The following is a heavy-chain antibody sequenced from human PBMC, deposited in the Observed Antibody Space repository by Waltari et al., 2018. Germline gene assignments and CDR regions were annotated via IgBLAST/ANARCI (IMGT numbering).Heavy chain of an antibody. CDR3: ARDGTVVVTADDAFDI. J-gene: IGHJ3*02. CDR1: GGTFSSYA. D-gene: IGHD2-21*02. CDR2: IIPIFGTA. Sequence: QVQLVQSGAEVKKPGSSVKVSCKASGGTFSSYAISWVGQAPGQGLEWMGGIIPIFGTANYAQKFQGRVTITADESTSTAYMELSSLRSEDTAVYYCARDGTVVVTADDAFDIWGQGTMVTVSS. V-gene: IGHV1-69*01.